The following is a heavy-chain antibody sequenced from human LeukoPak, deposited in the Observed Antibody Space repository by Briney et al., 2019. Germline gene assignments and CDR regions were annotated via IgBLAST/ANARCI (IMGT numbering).Heavy chain of an antibody. CDR2: IKQDGSEK. V-gene: IGHV3-7*01. CDR3: ARDWTTGIAVAGTDY. CDR1: GFTFSSYW. Sequence: PGGSLRLSCAASGFTFSSYWMSWVRQAPGKGLEWVANIKQDGSEKCYVDSVKGRFTISRDNAKNSLYLQMNSLRAEDTAVYYCARDWTTGIAVAGTDYWGQGTLVTVSS. J-gene: IGHJ4*02. D-gene: IGHD6-19*01.